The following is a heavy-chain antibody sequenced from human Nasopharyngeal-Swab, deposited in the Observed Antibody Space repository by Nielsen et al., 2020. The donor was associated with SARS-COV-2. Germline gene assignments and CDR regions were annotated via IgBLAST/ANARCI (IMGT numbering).Heavy chain of an antibody. D-gene: IGHD5-18*01. J-gene: IGHJ4*02. CDR1: GYTFTAYY. V-gene: IGHV1-2*06. CDR3: ARLTVSTPRGYSYGHDY. Sequence: ASVKVSCKASGYTFTAYYMHWVRQAPGQEPEWMGRINPNSGGTNYAQKFQGRVSMTRDTSISTVYMELNRLTSDDSTVYYCARLTVSTPRGYSYGHDYWGQGTLVTVSS. CDR2: INPNSGGT.